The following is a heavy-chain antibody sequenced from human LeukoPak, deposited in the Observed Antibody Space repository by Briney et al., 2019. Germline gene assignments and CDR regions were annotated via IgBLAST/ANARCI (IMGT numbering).Heavy chain of an antibody. D-gene: IGHD3-3*01. CDR1: GFAFSTYG. J-gene: IGHJ5*02. Sequence: GGSLRLSCAASGFAFSTYGMHWVRQAPGKGLEWVSAISGSGGSTYYADSVKGRFTISRDNSKNTLYLQMNSLRAEDTAVYYCAKDQGITIFGVVNNWFDPWGQGTLVTVSS. V-gene: IGHV3-23*01. CDR3: AKDQGITIFGVVNNWFDP. CDR2: ISGSGGST.